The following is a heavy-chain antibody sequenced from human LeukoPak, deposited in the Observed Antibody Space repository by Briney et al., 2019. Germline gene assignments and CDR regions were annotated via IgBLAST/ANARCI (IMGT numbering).Heavy chain of an antibody. CDR1: GGPISSYY. J-gene: IGHJ5*02. CDR2: TYYSGST. Sequence: SETLSLTCTVSGGPISSYYWSWVRQPPGKGLEWVGYTYYSGSTNYNPSLKSGVTMSIDTSTTQLTLRLTSVPAGHTAVYYCARETYCTTPGCYPPNWLDPWGRGILVTVTS. V-gene: IGHV4-59*01. CDR3: ARETYCTTPGCYPPNWLDP. D-gene: IGHD2-8*01.